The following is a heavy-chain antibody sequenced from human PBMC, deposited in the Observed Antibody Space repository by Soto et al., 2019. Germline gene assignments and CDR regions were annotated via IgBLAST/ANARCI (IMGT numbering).Heavy chain of an antibody. Sequence: GESLKISCKGSGYSFTSYWIGWVRQMPGKGLEWMGIIYPGDSDTRYSPSFQGQVTISADKSISTAYLQWSSLKASDTAMYYCARLPYSSSADYYYYYMDVWGKGTTVTVSS. J-gene: IGHJ6*03. CDR2: IYPGDSDT. V-gene: IGHV5-51*01. D-gene: IGHD6-6*01. CDR1: GYSFTSYW. CDR3: ARLPYSSSADYYYYYMDV.